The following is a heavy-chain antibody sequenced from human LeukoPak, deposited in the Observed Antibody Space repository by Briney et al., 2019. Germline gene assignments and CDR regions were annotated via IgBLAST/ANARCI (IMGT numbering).Heavy chain of an antibody. J-gene: IGHJ2*01. Sequence: TGGSLRLSCAASGFTFSSYSMNWVRQAPGKGLEWVSVIYSGGSTYYADSVKGRFTISRDNSKNTLYLQMNSLRAEDTAVYYCARCPVTTHWYFDLWGRGTLVTVSS. V-gene: IGHV3-66*01. CDR1: GFTFSSYS. D-gene: IGHD4-11*01. CDR3: ARCPVTTHWYFDL. CDR2: IYSGGST.